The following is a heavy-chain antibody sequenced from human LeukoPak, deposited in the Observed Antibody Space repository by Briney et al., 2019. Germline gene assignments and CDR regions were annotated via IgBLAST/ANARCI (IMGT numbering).Heavy chain of an antibody. J-gene: IGHJ6*02. CDR3: ARGSWTTVTTYYYYYGMDV. V-gene: IGHV4-34*01. CDR1: GGSFSGYY. Sequence: SETLSLTCAVYGGSFSGYYWSWIRQPPGKGLEWVGEINHSGSTNYNPSLKSRVTISVGTSKNQFSLKLSSVTAADTAVYYCARGSWTTVTTYYYYYGMDVWGQGTTVTVSS. CDR2: INHSGST. D-gene: IGHD4-17*01.